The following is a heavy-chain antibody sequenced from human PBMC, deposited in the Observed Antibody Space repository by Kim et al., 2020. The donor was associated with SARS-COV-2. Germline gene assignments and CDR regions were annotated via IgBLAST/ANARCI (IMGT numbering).Heavy chain of an antibody. J-gene: IGHJ1*01. CDR3: ASKADYYDSSGYSEH. V-gene: IGHV1-69*04. CDR2: IIPILGIA. Sequence: SVKVSCKASGGTFSSYAISWVRQAPGQGLEWMGRIIPILGIANYAQKFQGRVTITADKSTSTAYMELSSLRSEDTAVYYCASKADYYDSSGYSEHWGQGPLVTVSS. D-gene: IGHD3-22*01. CDR1: GGTFSSYA.